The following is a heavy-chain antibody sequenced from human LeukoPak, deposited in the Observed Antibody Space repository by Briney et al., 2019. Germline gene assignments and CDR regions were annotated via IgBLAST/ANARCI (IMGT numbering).Heavy chain of an antibody. CDR2: ISSSGFNI. V-gene: IGHV3-48*03. Sequence: PGGSLRLSCAVSGFTFSSYEMNWVRQAPGKGLEWVSYISSSGFNIYYADSVKGRFTISRDNAKNSLYLQMNSLRAEDTAVYYCARAGWWPGEGLYYYYYYMDVWGKGTTVTISS. D-gene: IGHD3-10*01. CDR1: GFTFSSYE. J-gene: IGHJ6*03. CDR3: ARAGWWPGEGLYYYYYYMDV.